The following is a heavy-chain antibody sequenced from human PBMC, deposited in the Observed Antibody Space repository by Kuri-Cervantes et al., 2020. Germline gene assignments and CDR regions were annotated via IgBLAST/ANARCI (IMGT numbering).Heavy chain of an antibody. V-gene: IGHV1-24*01. CDR2: FDPEDGET. J-gene: IGHJ6*02. CDR3: ATGNTMIVVGFLNGMDV. Sequence: ASVKVSCKVSGYTLTELSMHWVRQAPGEGLEWMGGFDPEDGETIYAQKFQGRVTMTEDTSTDTAYMELSSLRSEDTAVYYCATGNTMIVVGFLNGMDVWGQGTTVTVSS. D-gene: IGHD3-22*01. CDR1: GYTLTELS.